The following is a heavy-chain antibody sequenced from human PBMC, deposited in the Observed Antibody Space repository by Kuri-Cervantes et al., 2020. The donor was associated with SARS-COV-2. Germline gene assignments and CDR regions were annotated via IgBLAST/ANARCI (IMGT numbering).Heavy chain of an antibody. J-gene: IGHJ4*02. V-gene: IGHV4-34*01. CDR2: INHTGSA. CDR1: GGSFSDYY. Sequence: SETLSLTCGVYGGSFSDYYWTWIRQPPMKGLEWIGEINHTGSATYNPSLKSRVTISVDTSKNLYSLKLTSVTAADTAVYYCARQAPLQQLALDYWGQGTLVTVSS. CDR3: ARQAPLQQLALDY. D-gene: IGHD6-13*01.